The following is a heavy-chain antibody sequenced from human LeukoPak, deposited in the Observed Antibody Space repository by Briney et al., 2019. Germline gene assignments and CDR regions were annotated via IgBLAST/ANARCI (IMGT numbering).Heavy chain of an antibody. Sequence: ASVKVSCKASGYTFTSYDINWVRRTGQGLEWMGWMSPNSGNTGYAQKIQGRVTMTRDTSISTAYMELSSLRSEDTAVYSCARGPPNWGFDYWGQGTLVTVSS. D-gene: IGHD7-27*01. CDR2: MSPNSGNT. CDR1: GYTFTSYD. CDR3: ARGPPNWGFDY. J-gene: IGHJ4*02. V-gene: IGHV1-8*01.